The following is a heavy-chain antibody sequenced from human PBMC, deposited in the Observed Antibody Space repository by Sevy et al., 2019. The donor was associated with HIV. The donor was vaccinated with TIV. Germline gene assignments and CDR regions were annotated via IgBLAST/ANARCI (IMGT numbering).Heavy chain of an antibody. D-gene: IGHD2-15*01. CDR2: IKSKTDGGTT. CDR1: GFTFSNAW. CDR3: TTAGIVSSYGMDV. Sequence: GGSLRLSCAASGFTFSNAWMNWVRQAPGKGLEWVGRIKSKTDGGTTDYGAPVKGRVTISRDDSENTLYLQMNSLKTEDTGLYYCTTAGIVSSYGMDVWGQGTTVTVSS. J-gene: IGHJ6*02. V-gene: IGHV3-15*07.